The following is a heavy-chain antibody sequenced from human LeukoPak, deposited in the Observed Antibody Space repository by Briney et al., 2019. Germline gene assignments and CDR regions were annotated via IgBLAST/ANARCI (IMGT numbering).Heavy chain of an antibody. CDR3: ARDPEGYCSSTSCYTSFFDY. CDR2: INPNSGGT. V-gene: IGHV1-2*02. J-gene: IGHJ4*02. Sequence: ASVKVSCKASGYTFTSYYMHWVRQAPGQGLEWMGWINPNSGGTNYAQKFQGRVTMTRDTSISTAYMELSRLRSDDTAVYYCARDPEGYCSSTSCYTSFFDYWGQGTLVTVSS. D-gene: IGHD2-2*02. CDR1: GYTFTSYY.